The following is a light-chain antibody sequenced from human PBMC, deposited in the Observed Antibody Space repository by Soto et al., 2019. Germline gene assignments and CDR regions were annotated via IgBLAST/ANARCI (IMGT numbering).Light chain of an antibody. CDR3: QQYNSYSWT. Sequence: DIQMTQPPSTLSASVGDRVTMTFRASQSISSWLAWYQQKPGKAPKLLIYKASSLESGVPSRFSGSGSGTEFTLTISSLQPDDFATYYCQQYNSYSWTFGQGAKVDIK. CDR1: QSISSW. V-gene: IGKV1-5*03. CDR2: KAS. J-gene: IGKJ1*01.